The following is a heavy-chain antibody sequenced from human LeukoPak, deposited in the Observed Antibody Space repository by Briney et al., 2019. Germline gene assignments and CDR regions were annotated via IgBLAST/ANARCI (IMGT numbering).Heavy chain of an antibody. V-gene: IGHV3-30*05. J-gene: IGHJ4*02. CDR1: GFTFSSYG. CDR2: ISNGGNE. CDR3: ARRMGDTRYCSGYNCFPPDY. Sequence: GGSLRLSCAASGFTFSSYGMHWVRQAPGKGLEWVAGISNGGNEFYADSVKGRFTISRDTSKNTLYLQMSSLRSEDTAVYYCARRMGDTRYCSGYNCFPPDYWGQGTLVTVSS. D-gene: IGHD2-15*01.